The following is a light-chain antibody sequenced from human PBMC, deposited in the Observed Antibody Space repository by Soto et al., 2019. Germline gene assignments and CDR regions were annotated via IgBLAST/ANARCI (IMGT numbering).Light chain of an antibody. Sequence: QSVLTQPPSVSEAPRQRVTISCSGSSSNIGNNAVNWYQQVPGKAPKLLIYYDDLLPSGVSDRFSGSKSGTSASLAISGLQSEDEADYFCATWDDSLSGRVFGGGTKLTVL. CDR1: SSNIGNNA. CDR2: YDD. V-gene: IGLV1-36*01. J-gene: IGLJ3*02. CDR3: ATWDDSLSGRV.